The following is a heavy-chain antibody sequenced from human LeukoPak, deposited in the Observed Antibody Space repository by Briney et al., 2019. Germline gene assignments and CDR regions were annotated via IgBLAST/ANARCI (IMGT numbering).Heavy chain of an antibody. Sequence: SETLSLTCTGSGVSVSSYYWNWIRQPPGKGLELIGYIYYSGTTNYNPYLKSRVSMSVDMTKNQFSLKVNSVTAADTAVYYCARGRKDTSGYRVTELGSGYSDYWGQGTLVTVSS. CDR1: GVSVSSYY. CDR2: IYYSGTT. V-gene: IGHV4-59*02. D-gene: IGHD3-9*01. J-gene: IGHJ4*02. CDR3: ARGRKDTSGYRVTELGSGYSDY.